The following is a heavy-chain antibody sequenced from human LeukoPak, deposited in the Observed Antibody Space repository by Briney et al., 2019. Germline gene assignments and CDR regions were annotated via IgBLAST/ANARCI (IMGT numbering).Heavy chain of an antibody. V-gene: IGHV3-30*02. CDR1: GFTFSTYG. Sequence: GSLRLSCAASGFTFSTYGMHWVRQAPGKGLEWVAFIRYDGSNKYYTDSVKGRFTISRDNSKNTLYLQLNSLRAEDTAVYYCIADLSTFISQIDYWGQGTLVTVSS. CDR3: IADLSTFISQIDY. D-gene: IGHD2/OR15-2a*01. CDR2: IRYDGSNK. J-gene: IGHJ4*02.